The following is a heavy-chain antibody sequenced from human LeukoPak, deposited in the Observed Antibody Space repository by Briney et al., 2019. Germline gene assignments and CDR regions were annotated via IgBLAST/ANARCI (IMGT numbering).Heavy chain of an antibody. D-gene: IGHD4-17*01. Sequence: GGSLRLSCAASGFTFSSYGMHWVRKAPGQGLELVAVIWFDGSNKYYADSVKGRFTISRDNSKNTLYLQMNSLIAEDTAVYYCAKDRLDYGDYHFDYWGQGTLVTVSS. J-gene: IGHJ4*02. CDR3: AKDRLDYGDYHFDY. V-gene: IGHV3-33*06. CDR1: GFTFSSYG. CDR2: IWFDGSNK.